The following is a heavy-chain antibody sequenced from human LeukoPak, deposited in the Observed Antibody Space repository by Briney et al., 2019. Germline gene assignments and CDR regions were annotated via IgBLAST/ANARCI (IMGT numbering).Heavy chain of an antibody. D-gene: IGHD6-19*01. CDR1: GGSISSSSYY. Sequence: SETLSLTCTVSGGSISSSSYYWGWIRQPPGKGLEWIGSIYYSGSTYYNPSLKSRVTISVDTSKNQFSLKLSSVTAADTAVYYCARRRRLGYGMDVWGQGTTVTVSS. J-gene: IGHJ6*02. CDR2: IYYSGST. CDR3: ARRRRLGYGMDV. V-gene: IGHV4-39*01.